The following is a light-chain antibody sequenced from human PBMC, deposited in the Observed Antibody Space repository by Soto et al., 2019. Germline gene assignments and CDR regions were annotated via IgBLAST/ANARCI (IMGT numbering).Light chain of an antibody. CDR3: MQGGHWPWT. CDR1: QSLEYSDGKTY. CDR2: KVS. Sequence: DVVMTQSPLSLPVTLGQPASISCTSSQSLEYSDGKTYLNWFLQRPGQSPRRLIYKVSNRDSGVPDRFSGSGSGTDFTLNISRVEAEDGGIYYCMQGGHWPWTFGQGTKVDIK. J-gene: IGKJ1*01. V-gene: IGKV2-30*01.